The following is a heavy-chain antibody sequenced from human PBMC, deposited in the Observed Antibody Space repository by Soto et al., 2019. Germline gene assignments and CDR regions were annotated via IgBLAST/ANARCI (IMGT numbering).Heavy chain of an antibody. D-gene: IGHD6-19*01. Sequence: QVQLQQWGAGLLKPSETLSLTCAVFGESVRDYFWSWIRQTPGKGLEWIGEVTYSGSTNYNPSLKSRVTMSVDSSENRFSLQLTSVTAADAAVYYCARGLAAKYWGQGTLVTVSS. J-gene: IGHJ4*02. V-gene: IGHV4-34*01. CDR3: ARGLAAKY. CDR2: VTYSGST. CDR1: GESVRDYF.